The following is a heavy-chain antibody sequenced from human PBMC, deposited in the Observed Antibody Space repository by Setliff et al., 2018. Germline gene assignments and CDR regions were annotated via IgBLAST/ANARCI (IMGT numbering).Heavy chain of an antibody. V-gene: IGHV3-48*03. D-gene: IGHD3-10*01. CDR2: ISNSGGVK. CDR1: GFTFSNYE. CDR3: ARVWFGNMDV. Sequence: GSLRLSCVASGFTFSNYEMNWVRQAPGKGLEWVSYISNSGGVKYYTDSVKGRITFSRDNAMNSLYLQMNSLRAEDTAVYYCARVWFGNMDVWGKGTTVTVSS. J-gene: IGHJ6*03.